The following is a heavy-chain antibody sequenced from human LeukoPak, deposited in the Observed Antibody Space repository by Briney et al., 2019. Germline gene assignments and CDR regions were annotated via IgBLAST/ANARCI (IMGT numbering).Heavy chain of an antibody. V-gene: IGHV4-39*01. CDR1: GASISSGTYS. CDR3: WAIVPTNKLDY. Sequence: KPSETLSLTCAVSGASISSGTYSWGWMRQPPGKGPEWIGSFSYSGDGYYNSSLKSRVTISMGTSKNQFSLEVISVTAADTAVYYCWAIVPTNKLDYWGQGTLVTVSS. CDR2: FSYSGDG. D-gene: IGHD5-12*01. J-gene: IGHJ4*02.